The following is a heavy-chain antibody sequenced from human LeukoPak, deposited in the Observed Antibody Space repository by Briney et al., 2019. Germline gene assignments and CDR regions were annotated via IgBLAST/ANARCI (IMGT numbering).Heavy chain of an antibody. CDR1: GFTFDDYA. CDR2: ISWNSGSI. Sequence: PGRSLRLFCAASGFTFDDYAMQWVRQAPGKGLEWVSGISWNSGSIGYADSVKGRFTISRDNAKNSLYLQMNSLRAEDTALYYCAKGNTAMVKMAYYFDYWGQGTLVTVSS. CDR3: AKGNTAMVKMAYYFDY. J-gene: IGHJ4*02. D-gene: IGHD5-18*01. V-gene: IGHV3-9*01.